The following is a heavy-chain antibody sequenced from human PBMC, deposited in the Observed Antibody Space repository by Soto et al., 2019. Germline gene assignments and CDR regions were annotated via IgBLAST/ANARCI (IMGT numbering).Heavy chain of an antibody. J-gene: IGHJ4*02. D-gene: IGHD4-17*01. V-gene: IGHV4-59*01. CDR1: GGSISSYY. CDR3: ARRYGASFDY. CDR2: IYYSGST. Sequence: QVQLQESGPGLVKPSETLSLTCTVSGGSISSYYWSWIRQPPGKGLEWIGYIYYSGSTNYNPSLTRRVXIXLATAKNHFSLKLSSVTAADTAVYYCARRYGASFDYWGQGTLVTVSS.